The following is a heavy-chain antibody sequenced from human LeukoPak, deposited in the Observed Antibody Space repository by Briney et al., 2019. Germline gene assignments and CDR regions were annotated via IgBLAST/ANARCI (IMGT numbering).Heavy chain of an antibody. J-gene: IGHJ6*03. CDR1: GYTFTNYD. CDR2: MHPSNGDT. CDR3: ARELGGSYPLGYYYMDV. V-gene: IGHV1-8*01. Sequence: ASVKVSCKASGYTFTNYDINWVRQATGQGLEWMGWMHPSNGDTGYAQKLGRVTMTRNTSTTTAYMELSSLRSDDTAVYYCARELGGSYPLGYYYMDVWGKGTTVTVSS. D-gene: IGHD1-26*01.